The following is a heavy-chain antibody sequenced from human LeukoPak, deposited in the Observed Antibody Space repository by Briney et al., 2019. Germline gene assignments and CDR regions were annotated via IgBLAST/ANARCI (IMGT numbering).Heavy chain of an antibody. J-gene: IGHJ4*02. CDR3: ARAPTRYYFDY. V-gene: IGHV4-30-2*01. CDR1: GGSISSGGYS. D-gene: IGHD5-12*01. Sequence: PSETLSLTCAVSGGSISSGGYSWSWIRQPPGKGLEWIGYIHHSGSTYYNPSLKSRVTISVDRSKNQFSLKLSSVTAADTAVYYCARAPTRYYFDYWGQGTLVTVSS. CDR2: IHHSGST.